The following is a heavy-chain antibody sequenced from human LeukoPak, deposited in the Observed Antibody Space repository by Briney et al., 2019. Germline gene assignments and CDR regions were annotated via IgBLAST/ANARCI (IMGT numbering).Heavy chain of an antibody. CDR1: GYSISSGYY. CDR3: ARAPGAALD. D-gene: IGHD2-15*01. V-gene: IGHV4-38-2*02. Sequence: SETLSLTCTVSGYSISSGYYWGWIRQPPGKGLEWIGSIYHSGSTYYNPSLKSRVTVSLDTSKNQFSLKLSSVTAADTAVYYCARAPGAALDWGQGTLVTVSS. J-gene: IGHJ4*02. CDR2: IYHSGST.